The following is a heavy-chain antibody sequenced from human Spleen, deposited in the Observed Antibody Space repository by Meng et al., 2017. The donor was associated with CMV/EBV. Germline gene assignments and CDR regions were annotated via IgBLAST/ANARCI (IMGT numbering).Heavy chain of an antibody. V-gene: IGHV3-33*01. CDR3: GRDHCSSSNCYVVTY. CDR1: GFTFSSYG. D-gene: IGHD2-2*01. CDR2: IWDDGSKK. J-gene: IGHJ4*02. Sequence: GGSLRLSCAASGFTFSSYGMHWVRQAPGKGLEWVATIWDDGSKKDYADSVKGRFTISKDNSKDTLYLQMNTLRAEDTAVYYCGRDHCSSSNCYVVTYWGQGTLVTVSS.